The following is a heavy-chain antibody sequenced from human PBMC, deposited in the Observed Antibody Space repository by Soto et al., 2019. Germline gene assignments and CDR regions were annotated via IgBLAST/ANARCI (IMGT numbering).Heavy chain of an antibody. J-gene: IGHJ4*02. V-gene: IGHV3-74*01. D-gene: IGHD1-26*01. Sequence: EVQLVESGGGLVQPGGSLRLSCAASGFTFSNYWMHWVRQAPGKGLVWVSRINSDGTTTSYADSVRGRFTISRDNARDTVYLQMNSLGAEDTAVYYCARVAVEAYYFHYWGQGTLVTVSS. CDR1: GFTFSNYW. CDR3: ARVAVEAYYFHY. CDR2: INSDGTTT.